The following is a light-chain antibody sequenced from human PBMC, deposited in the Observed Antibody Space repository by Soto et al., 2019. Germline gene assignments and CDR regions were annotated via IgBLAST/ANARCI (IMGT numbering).Light chain of an antibody. Sequence: QAVVTQPPSASGTPGQRVTISCSGSSSNIGSNTVNWYQQLPGTDPKLLIYSNNQRPSGVPDRFSGSKSGTSASLAISGLQSEDEADYYCAAWDDSLVVFGGGTKLTVL. CDR2: SNN. J-gene: IGLJ2*01. V-gene: IGLV1-44*01. CDR3: AAWDDSLVV. CDR1: SSNIGSNT.